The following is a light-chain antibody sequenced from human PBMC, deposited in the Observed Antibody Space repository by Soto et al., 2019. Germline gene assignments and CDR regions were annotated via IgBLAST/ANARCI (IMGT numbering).Light chain of an antibody. V-gene: IGKV1-39*01. CDR2: AAS. CDR1: QTISGY. J-gene: IGKJ4*01. CDR3: PPCYAAPLT. Sequence: HSASSLFVSIKDRLTITCRASQTISGYLNWYQQKPGKAPELLIYAASYLGNGVPSSFSGSESGTYYTLTICSHQPGDLATIYGPPCYAAPLTIDGGTKVDIK.